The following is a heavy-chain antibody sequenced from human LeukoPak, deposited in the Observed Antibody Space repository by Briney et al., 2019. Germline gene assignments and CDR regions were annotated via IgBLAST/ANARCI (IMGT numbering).Heavy chain of an antibody. CDR3: AKDRGGADY. V-gene: IGHV3-7*03. Sequence: GGSLRLSCAASGFTFSSYWMTWVRQAPGKGLEWVANINQDGSEKNYVDSVKGRFTISRDNAKNSLYLQMNSLRAEDTAVYYCAKDRGGADYWGQGTLVTVSS. CDR1: GFTFSSYW. D-gene: IGHD2-15*01. CDR2: INQDGSEK. J-gene: IGHJ4*02.